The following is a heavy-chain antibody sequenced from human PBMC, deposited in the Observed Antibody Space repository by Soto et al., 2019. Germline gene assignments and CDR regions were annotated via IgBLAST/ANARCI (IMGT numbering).Heavy chain of an antibody. CDR1: GSSISSSSYY. J-gene: IGHJ4*02. V-gene: IGHV4-39*02. D-gene: IGHD6-13*01. CDR3: AREDRAGELVLDY. Sequence: PSQTRSLTCTLSGSSISSSSYYWGWIRQPPGKGLEWLGSIYYSGSTYYNPSLKSRVTISGDTSKNQFSLKLSSVTAADTAVYYCAREDRAGELVLDYWGQGTLVTVSS. CDR2: IYYSGST.